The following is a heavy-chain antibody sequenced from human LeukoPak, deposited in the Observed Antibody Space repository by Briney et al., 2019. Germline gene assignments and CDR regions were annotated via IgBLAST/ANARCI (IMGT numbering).Heavy chain of an antibody. CDR1: GGSISSSSYY. V-gene: IGHV4-39*01. CDR3: ARLRYDILTGCFDY. D-gene: IGHD3-9*01. J-gene: IGHJ4*02. CDR2: VCNSGRQ. Sequence: SETLSLTCTVSGGSISSSSYYWGWIRQPPGKGLEWIGSVCNSGRQHYNPSLKSRVTVFVDTSKNQFSLRLSSVTAADTAVYYCARLRYDILTGCFDYWGQGTLVTVSS.